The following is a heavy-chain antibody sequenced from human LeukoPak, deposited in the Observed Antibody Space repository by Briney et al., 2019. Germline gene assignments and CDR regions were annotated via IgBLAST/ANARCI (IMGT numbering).Heavy chain of an antibody. CDR3: ARGDGYNFFDY. CDR2: FYVGGAT. Sequence: QPGGSLRLSCAASGFTFSSYTMNWVRQAPGKGLEWVSVFYVGGATYYADSVKGRFTISRDNSENTLYLQMKSLRAEDTAVYYCARGDGYNFFDYWGQGTLVTVSS. D-gene: IGHD5-24*01. V-gene: IGHV3-53*01. J-gene: IGHJ4*02. CDR1: GFTFSSYT.